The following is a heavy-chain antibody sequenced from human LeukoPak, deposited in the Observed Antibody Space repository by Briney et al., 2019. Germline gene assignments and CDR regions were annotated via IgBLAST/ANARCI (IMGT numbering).Heavy chain of an antibody. J-gene: IGHJ5*02. V-gene: IGHV1-8*03. CDR1: GYTFTSYD. CDR3: ARGSGSGWVFDP. CDR2: MNPNSGNT. D-gene: IGHD6-19*01. Sequence: ASVKVSCKASGYTFTSYDINWVRQAPGQGLEWMGWMNPNSGNTGYAQKFQGRVTITRNTSISTAYMELSSLRSGDTAVYYCARGSGSGWVFDPWGQGTLVTVSS.